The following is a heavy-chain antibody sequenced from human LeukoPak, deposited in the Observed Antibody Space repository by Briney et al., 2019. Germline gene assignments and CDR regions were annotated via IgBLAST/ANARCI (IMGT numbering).Heavy chain of an antibody. J-gene: IGHJ4*02. Sequence: GGSLRLSCAASGFTLSSYWMHWVRQAPGKGLVWVSRINSDGSSTSYADSVKGRFTISRDNAKNTLYLQMNSLRAEDTAVYYCASTGSYPYYFDYWGQGTLVTVSS. CDR3: ASTGSYPYYFDY. D-gene: IGHD1-26*01. CDR2: INSDGSST. V-gene: IGHV3-74*01. CDR1: GFTLSSYW.